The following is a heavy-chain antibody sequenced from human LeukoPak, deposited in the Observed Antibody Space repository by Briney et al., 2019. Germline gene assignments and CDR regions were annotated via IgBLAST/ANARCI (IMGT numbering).Heavy chain of an antibody. CDR2: MYESGST. Sequence: SQTLSLACTVSGASISSGGYDWGWLRQQGGKGLEWIVYMYESGSTYYNPSLKTRLTISVDTSKNQFSLKLSSVTAADTAVYYCARSRRAHFDYWGQGTLVTVSS. CDR3: ARSRRAHFDY. CDR1: GASISSGGYD. J-gene: IGHJ4*02. V-gene: IGHV4-31*03.